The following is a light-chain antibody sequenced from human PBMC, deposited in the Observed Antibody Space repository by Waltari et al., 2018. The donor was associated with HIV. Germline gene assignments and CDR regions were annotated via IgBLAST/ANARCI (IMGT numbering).Light chain of an antibody. CDR2: DVS. CDR1: SSDVGGYNY. CDR3: NSYAGNIAV. Sequence: QSALTQPPSASGSPGQSVTISCTGTSSDVGGYNYVSWYQQHPGKAPKLMIYDVSKRPSGVPDRFSGSKSGNTASLTVSGLQAEDEADYYCNSYAGNIAVFGGGTKLTVL. J-gene: IGLJ2*01. V-gene: IGLV2-8*01.